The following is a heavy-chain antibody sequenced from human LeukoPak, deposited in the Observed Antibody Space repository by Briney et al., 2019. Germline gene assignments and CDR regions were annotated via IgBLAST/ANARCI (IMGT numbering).Heavy chain of an antibody. Sequence: GGSLRLSCAVSAFSVSGYWMTWVRQAPGKGLEGVANINQDGSEKNYVDSVKGRFTISRDNAENSLFLQMNSLRVEDTAVYYCAREWQGGIAAAGTRIEGDYWGQGTLVAVSS. CDR3: AREWQGGIAAAGTRIEGDY. D-gene: IGHD6-13*01. CDR1: AFSVSGYW. V-gene: IGHV3-7*01. CDR2: INQDGSEK. J-gene: IGHJ4*02.